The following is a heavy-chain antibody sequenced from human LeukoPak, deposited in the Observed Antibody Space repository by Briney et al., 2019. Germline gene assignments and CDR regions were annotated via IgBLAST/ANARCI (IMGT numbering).Heavy chain of an antibody. Sequence: ASVKVSCKVSGYTLTELSMHWVPQAPGKGLEWMGGFDPEDGETIYAQKFQGRVTMTEDTSTDTAYMELSSLRSEDTAVYYCATRYCSSTSCWFDPWGQGTLVTVSS. CDR1: GYTLTELS. V-gene: IGHV1-24*01. J-gene: IGHJ5*02. CDR3: ATRYCSSTSCWFDP. D-gene: IGHD2-2*01. CDR2: FDPEDGET.